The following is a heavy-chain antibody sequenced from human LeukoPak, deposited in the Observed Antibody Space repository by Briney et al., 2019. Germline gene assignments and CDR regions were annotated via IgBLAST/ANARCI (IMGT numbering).Heavy chain of an antibody. J-gene: IGHJ4*02. CDR1: GGSISSGDYC. Sequence: SQTLSLTCTVSGGSISSGDYCWSWIRQPPGKGLEWIGYIYYSGSTYYNPSLKSRVTISVDTSKNQFSLKLSSVTAADTAVYYCAREQMVRGVIITDYWGQGTLVTVSS. V-gene: IGHV4-30-4*01. CDR2: IYYSGST. D-gene: IGHD3-10*01. CDR3: AREQMVRGVIITDY.